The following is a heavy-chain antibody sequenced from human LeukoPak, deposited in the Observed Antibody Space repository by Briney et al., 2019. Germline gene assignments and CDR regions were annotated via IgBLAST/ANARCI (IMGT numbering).Heavy chain of an antibody. D-gene: IGHD3-22*01. CDR1: GITFTSYG. J-gene: IGHJ4*02. CDR2: VTHSGART. Sequence: GGSLRLSCAASGITFTSYGMSWVRQAPGKGLEWVAGVTHSGARTYYADSVKGRFAISRDSSKKTVYLHMNGLSAEDTAVYYCAKDYGNDSSGFNYWGQGTLVTVSS. V-gene: IGHV3-23*01. CDR3: AKDYGNDSSGFNY.